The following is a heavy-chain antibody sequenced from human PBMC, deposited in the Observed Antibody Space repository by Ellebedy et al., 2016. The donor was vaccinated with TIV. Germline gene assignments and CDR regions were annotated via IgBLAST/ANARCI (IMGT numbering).Heavy chain of an antibody. J-gene: IGHJ5*02. V-gene: IGHV4-4*07. Sequence: SETLSLXXTVSGGSISSYYWSWIRQPAGKGLEWIGRIYTSGSTNYNPSLKSRVTMSVDTSKNQFSLKLSSVTAADTAVYYCARGPIAAAGTKAGFEPWGQGTLVTVSS. CDR1: GGSISSYY. CDR3: ARGPIAAAGTKAGFEP. D-gene: IGHD6-13*01. CDR2: IYTSGST.